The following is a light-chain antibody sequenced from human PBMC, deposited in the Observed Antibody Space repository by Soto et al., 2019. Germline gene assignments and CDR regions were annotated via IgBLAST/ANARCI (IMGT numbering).Light chain of an antibody. Sequence: EIVLTQSPAALSLSPGERATLSCRASQSVSTYLAWYQQKPGQAPRLLIYAASNRALGSPARFSGSGSGTDFTLTISRLEPEDFAVYYCQQYGSSPPITFGQGTRLEIK. J-gene: IGKJ5*01. CDR1: QSVSTY. V-gene: IGKV3-20*01. CDR2: AAS. CDR3: QQYGSSPPIT.